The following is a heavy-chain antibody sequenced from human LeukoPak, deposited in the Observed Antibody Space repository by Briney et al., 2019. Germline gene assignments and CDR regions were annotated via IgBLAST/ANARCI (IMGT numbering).Heavy chain of an antibody. CDR1: GFTFSSYG. J-gene: IGHJ4*02. Sequence: GGSLRLSCAASGFTFSSYGMHWVSQAPGKGLEWVAVISYDGSNKYYADSVKGRFTISRDNSKNTLYLQMNSLRAEGTAAYYCARDVAEWGQGTLVTVSS. CDR3: ARDVAE. V-gene: IGHV3-30*03. D-gene: IGHD2-21*01. CDR2: ISYDGSNK.